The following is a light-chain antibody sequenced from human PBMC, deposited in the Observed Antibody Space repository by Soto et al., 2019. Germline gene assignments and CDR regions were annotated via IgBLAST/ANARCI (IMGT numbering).Light chain of an antibody. CDR2: GAS. CDR3: QQYGSSPIT. V-gene: IGKV3-20*01. CDR1: QGIFYN. J-gene: IGKJ5*01. Sequence: IVVTQSPATLSVSPWERATLSCRASQGIFYNLAWFQQKPGQAPRLLIYGASSRATGIPDRFSGTVSGTDFTLTISRLEPEDFAVYYCQQYGSSPITFGQGTRLEIK.